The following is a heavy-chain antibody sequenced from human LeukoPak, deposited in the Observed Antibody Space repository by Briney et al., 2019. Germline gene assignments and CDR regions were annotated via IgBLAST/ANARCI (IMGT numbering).Heavy chain of an antibody. CDR1: GGSISCSSYY. Sequence: SGTLSLTCTVSGGSISCSSYYWGWIRQPPGKGLEWIGSIYYSGSTYYNPSLKSRVTISVDTSKNQFSLKLSSVTAADTAVYYCARHRWELVYFDYWGQGTLVTVSS. CDR2: IYYSGST. D-gene: IGHD1-26*01. J-gene: IGHJ4*02. CDR3: ARHRWELVYFDY. V-gene: IGHV4-39*01.